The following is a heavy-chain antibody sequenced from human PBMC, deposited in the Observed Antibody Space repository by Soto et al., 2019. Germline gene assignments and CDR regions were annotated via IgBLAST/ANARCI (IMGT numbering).Heavy chain of an antibody. CDR1: GFTFDGFG. CDR2: VSATAGTT. V-gene: IGHV3-23*01. Sequence: GGSLRLSCAASGFTFDGFGMSWVRQAPGKGLEWVSLVSATAGTTYYTDSVKGRFTISRDNSRNTVYLQMNSLRADDTAVYYCAKDRLAGGFDYWGQETLVTVSS. CDR3: AKDRLAGGFDY. D-gene: IGHD3-16*01. J-gene: IGHJ4*02.